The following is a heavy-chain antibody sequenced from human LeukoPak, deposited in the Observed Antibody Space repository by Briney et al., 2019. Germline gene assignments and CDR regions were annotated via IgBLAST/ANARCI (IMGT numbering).Heavy chain of an antibody. Sequence: GGSLRLSCVASGFPFSNNWMHWVRQAPGKGLVWVSRINNDGSTTNYADSVKGRFTISRDNARRTLYLQMNSLRAEDTAVYYCASYDSSGYYDIYFDYWGQGTLVTVSS. D-gene: IGHD3-22*01. CDR3: ASYDSSGYYDIYFDY. CDR2: INNDGSTT. V-gene: IGHV3-74*01. CDR1: GFPFSNNW. J-gene: IGHJ4*02.